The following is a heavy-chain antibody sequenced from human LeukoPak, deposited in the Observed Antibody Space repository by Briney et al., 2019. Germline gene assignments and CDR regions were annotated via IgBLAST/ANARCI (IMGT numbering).Heavy chain of an antibody. CDR2: IYTSGST. V-gene: IGHV4-61*02. CDR1: GGSISSGSYY. CDR3: ARDEKGPMGRAFDI. D-gene: IGHD5-24*01. Sequence: SETLSLTCTVSGGSISSGSYYWSWIRQPAGKGLEWIGRIYTSGSTNYNPSLKSRVTISVDTSKNQFSLKLSSVTAADTAVYYCARDEKGPMGRAFDIWGQGTMVTVSS. J-gene: IGHJ3*02.